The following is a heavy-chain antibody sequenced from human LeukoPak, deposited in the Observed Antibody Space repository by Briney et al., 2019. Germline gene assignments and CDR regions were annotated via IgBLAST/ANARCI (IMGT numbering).Heavy chain of an antibody. CDR3: TKGATLVPQGDFEY. CDR2: ISGSGDVT. J-gene: IGHJ4*02. D-gene: IGHD2-8*02. CDR1: GFSFSSYA. V-gene: IGHV3-23*01. Sequence: GGSVRLSCAASGFSFSSYALNWVRQAPGKGLEWVSGISGSGDVTYYAGSVGGRLTISRDNAKNTLYLQMNSLVVEDTAIYYCTKGATLVPQGDFEYWGQGTLVTVSS.